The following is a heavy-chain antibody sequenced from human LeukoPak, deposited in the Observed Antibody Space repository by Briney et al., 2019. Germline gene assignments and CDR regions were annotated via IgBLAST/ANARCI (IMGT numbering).Heavy chain of an antibody. CDR1: GGSISSGDYY. D-gene: IGHD2-8*01. CDR2: IYYSGST. Sequence: PSQTLSPTCTVSGGSISSGDYYWSWIRQPPGKGLEWIGYIYYSGSTYYNPSLKSRVTISVDTSKNQFSLKLSSVTAADTAVYYCARGVLDYYYGMDVWAQETTVTVSS. CDR3: ARGVLDYYYGMDV. V-gene: IGHV4-30-4*01. J-gene: IGHJ6*02.